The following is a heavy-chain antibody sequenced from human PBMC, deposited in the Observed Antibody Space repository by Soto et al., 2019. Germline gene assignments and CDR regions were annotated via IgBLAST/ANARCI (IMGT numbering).Heavy chain of an antibody. J-gene: IGHJ4*02. CDR2: ISGSGNKT. Sequence: EVQLLESGGGLVQPGGSLRLSCGVSGFTFSTYAMSWVRQAPGKGLEWVSAISGSGNKTFYADSVKGRFTISRDKSKNTLHLHMSRLRVEDTAVYYCVRGVRLHFDLWGQGTLVTVSS. CDR3: VRGVRLHFDL. CDR1: GFTFSTYA. V-gene: IGHV3-23*01.